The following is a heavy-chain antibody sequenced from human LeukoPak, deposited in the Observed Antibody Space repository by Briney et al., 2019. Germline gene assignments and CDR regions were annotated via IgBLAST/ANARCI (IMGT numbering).Heavy chain of an antibody. V-gene: IGHV3-23*01. Sequence: GGSLRLSCAASGFTFSSYAMSWVRQAPGKGLEWVSAISGSGGSTYYADSVKGRFTISRDNSKNTLYLQMNSLRAEDTAVYYCAKGAGRGYCSGGSCDYSDYWGQGTLVTVSS. CDR1: GFTFSSYA. CDR2: ISGSGGST. CDR3: AKGAGRGYCSGGSCDYSDY. J-gene: IGHJ4*02. D-gene: IGHD2-15*01.